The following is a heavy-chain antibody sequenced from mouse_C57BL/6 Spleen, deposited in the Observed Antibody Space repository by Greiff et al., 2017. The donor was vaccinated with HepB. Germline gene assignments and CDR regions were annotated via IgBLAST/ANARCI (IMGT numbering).Heavy chain of an antibody. CDR2: IDPSDSYT. CDR1: GYTFTSYW. D-gene: IGHD4-1*01. Sequence: VQLQQPGAELVMPGASVKLSCKASGYTFTSYWMHWVKQRPGQGLEWIGEIDPSDSYTNYNQKFKGKSTLTVDKSSSTAYMQLSSLTSEDSAVYYCARSGLGQYYFDYWGQGTTLTVSS. CDR3: ARSGLGQYYFDY. J-gene: IGHJ2*01. V-gene: IGHV1-69*01.